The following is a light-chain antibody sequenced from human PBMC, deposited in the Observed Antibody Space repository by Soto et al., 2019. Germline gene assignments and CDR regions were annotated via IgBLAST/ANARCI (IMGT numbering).Light chain of an antibody. V-gene: IGLV2-14*01. Sequence: QSVLTQPASVSGSPGQSITISCTGTTSDVGGYNYVSCYQQHPGKAPKLMIYDVSNWPSGIPSRFSGSKSGNTASLSISGRHPEDEADYYCSSYSGSGFVLFCGGTKLTVL. CDR2: DVS. CDR3: SSYSGSGFVL. CDR1: TSDVGGYNY. J-gene: IGLJ2*01.